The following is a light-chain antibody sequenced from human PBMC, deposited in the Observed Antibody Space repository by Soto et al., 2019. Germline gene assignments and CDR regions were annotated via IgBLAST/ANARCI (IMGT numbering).Light chain of an antibody. CDR1: QSVSSN. CDR3: QQYNNWPPLT. V-gene: IGKV3-15*01. J-gene: IGKJ4*01. Sequence: EIVMTQSPATLYVSPGERATLSCRASQSVSSNLAWYQQKPGQAPRLLIYGASTRATRIPARFSGSGSDTEFTLTISSLQSEDVAVYYCQQYNNWPPLTFGGGTKVEIK. CDR2: GAS.